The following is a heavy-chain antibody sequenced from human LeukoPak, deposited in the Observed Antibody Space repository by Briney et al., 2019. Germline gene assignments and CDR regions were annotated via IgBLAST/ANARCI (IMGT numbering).Heavy chain of an antibody. CDR2: IKQDGSEK. CDR1: GFTFSTYW. Sequence: GGSLRLSCAASGFTFSTYWMNWVRQAPGKGLEWVANIKQDGSEKYYVNSVKGRFTISRDNAKDSLWLQMNSLRAEYSAVYFCASGRGWTFNYWGQGTLFNVSS. V-gene: IGHV3-7*01. D-gene: IGHD1-26*01. CDR3: ASGRGWTFNY. J-gene: IGHJ4*02.